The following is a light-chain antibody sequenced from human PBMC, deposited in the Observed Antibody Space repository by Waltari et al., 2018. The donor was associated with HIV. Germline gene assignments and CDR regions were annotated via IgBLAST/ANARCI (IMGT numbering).Light chain of an antibody. CDR1: SRDVGAYKN. Sequence: QSALTQPRSVSGSPGQSVTIACTGTSRDVGAYKNVSWYQLHPGKTPRLLIFDVTERPSGVPDRFSGSKSGNTASLTISGLQAEDEADYSSCSFAGGYTWVFGGGTKLTVL. CDR3: CSFAGGYTWV. J-gene: IGLJ3*02. V-gene: IGLV2-11*01. CDR2: DVT.